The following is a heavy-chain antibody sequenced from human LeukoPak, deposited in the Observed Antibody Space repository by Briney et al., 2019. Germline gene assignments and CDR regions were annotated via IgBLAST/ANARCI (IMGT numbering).Heavy chain of an antibody. CDR2: IIPIFGTA. Sequence: SVKVSCKASGGTFSSYAISWVRQAPGQGLEWMGGIIPIFGTANYAQEFQGRVTITADESTSTAYMELSSLRSEDTAVYYCARDWWKVTSLAVAGSNWFDPWGQGTLVTVSS. CDR1: GGTFSSYA. V-gene: IGHV1-69*13. D-gene: IGHD6-19*01. J-gene: IGHJ5*02. CDR3: ARDWWKVTSLAVAGSNWFDP.